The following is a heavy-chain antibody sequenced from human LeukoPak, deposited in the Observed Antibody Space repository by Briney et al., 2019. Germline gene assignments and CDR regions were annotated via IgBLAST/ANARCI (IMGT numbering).Heavy chain of an antibody. Sequence: SETLSLTCTVSGGSISSSSYYWGWIRQPPGKGLEWIGSIYYSGSTYYNPSLKSRVTISVDTSKNRFSLKLSSVTAADTAVYYCARDRGTWNDDGFDYWGQGTLVTVSS. D-gene: IGHD1-1*01. J-gene: IGHJ4*02. CDR3: ARDRGTWNDDGFDY. V-gene: IGHV4-39*07. CDR1: GGSISSSSYY. CDR2: IYYSGST.